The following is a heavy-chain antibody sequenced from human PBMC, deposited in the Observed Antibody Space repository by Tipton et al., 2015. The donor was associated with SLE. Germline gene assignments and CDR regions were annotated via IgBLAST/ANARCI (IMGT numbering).Heavy chain of an antibody. D-gene: IGHD3-3*01. CDR2: ISAYSGST. CDR1: GYIFTEYG. J-gene: IGHJ4*02. V-gene: IGHV1-18*01. Sequence: QVQLVQSGAEVKKPGASVKVSCKASGYIFTEYGFSWVRQAPGQGPEWMGWISAYSGSTNYAQNFQGRVTMTPDAFAKTAYLELRSLRSADTAVYYCARSGYYDFWSGPSLGFDSWGQGTLVSVSS. CDR3: ARSGYYDFWSGPSLGFDS.